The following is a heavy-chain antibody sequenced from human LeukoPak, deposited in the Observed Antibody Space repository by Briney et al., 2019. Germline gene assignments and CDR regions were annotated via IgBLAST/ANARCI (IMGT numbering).Heavy chain of an antibody. J-gene: IGHJ4*02. V-gene: IGHV3-53*01. CDR3: ARGPLRGWEPPDY. D-gene: IGHD1-26*01. CDR2: IYSGGST. Sequence: GGSLRLSCAASGFTFSDYYMSWVRQAPGKGLEWVSVIYSGGSTYYADSVKGRFTISRDNSKNTLYLQMNSLRAEDTAVYYCARGPLRGWEPPDYWGQGTLVTVSS. CDR1: GFTFSDYY.